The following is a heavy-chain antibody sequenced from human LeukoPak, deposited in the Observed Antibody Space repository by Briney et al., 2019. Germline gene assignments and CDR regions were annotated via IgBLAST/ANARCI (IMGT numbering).Heavy chain of an antibody. V-gene: IGHV1-2*02. J-gene: IGHJ4*02. CDR3: ARDITMVRGVIFY. Sequence: VASVKVSCKASGYTFTGYYMHWVRQAPGQGLEWMGWINPNSGGTNYAQKFQGRVTMTRDTSISTAYMELSRLRSDDTAVYYCARDITMVRGVIFYWGQGTLVTVSS. CDR1: GYTFTGYY. D-gene: IGHD3-10*01. CDR2: INPNSGGT.